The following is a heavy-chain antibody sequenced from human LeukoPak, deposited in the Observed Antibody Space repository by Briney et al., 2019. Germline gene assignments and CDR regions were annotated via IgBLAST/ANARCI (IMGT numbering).Heavy chain of an antibody. J-gene: IGHJ4*02. CDR1: GGSFSGST. V-gene: IGHV4-34*01. CDR3: ARANCSGGSCYSGLFDY. Sequence: PSETLSLTCAVYGGSFSGSTWSGIGKPQGKGLEGIGEINHSGSTNYNPSLKSRVTISVDTSKNQFSLKLSSVTAADTAVYYCARANCSGGSCYSGLFDYWGQGTLVTVSS. CDR2: INHSGST. D-gene: IGHD2-15*01.